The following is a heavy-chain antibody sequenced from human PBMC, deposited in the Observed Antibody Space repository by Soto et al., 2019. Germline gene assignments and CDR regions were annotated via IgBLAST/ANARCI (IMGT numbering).Heavy chain of an antibody. D-gene: IGHD6-13*01. CDR3: ARDPGFVSGYISSWYTPGFDY. CDR2: IWYDGSNK. V-gene: IGHV3-33*01. CDR1: GFTFSSYG. Sequence: GGSLRLSCAASGFTFSSYGMHWVRQAPGKGLEWVAVIWYDGSNKYYADSVKGRFTISRDNSKNTLYLQMNSLRAEDTAVYYCARDPGFVSGYISSWYTPGFDYWGRGTLVTVSS. J-gene: IGHJ4*02.